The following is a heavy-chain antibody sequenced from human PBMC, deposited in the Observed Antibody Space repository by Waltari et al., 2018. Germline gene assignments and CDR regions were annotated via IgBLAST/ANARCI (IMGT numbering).Heavy chain of an antibody. CDR3: ARKQLGYCSGGSCPCDY. CDR1: GFTFSSYG. J-gene: IGHJ4*02. V-gene: IGHV3-7*03. Sequence: EVQLVESGGGLVQPGGSLRLSCAASGFTFSSYGMSWVRQAPGKGLEWVANIKQDGSEKYYVDSVKGRFTISRDNAKNSLYLQMNSLRAEDTAVYYCARKQLGYCSGGSCPCDYWGQGTLVTVSS. CDR2: IKQDGSEK. D-gene: IGHD2-15*01.